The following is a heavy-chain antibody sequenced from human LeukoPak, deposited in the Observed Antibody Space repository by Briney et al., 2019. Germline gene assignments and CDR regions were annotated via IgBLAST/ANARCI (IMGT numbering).Heavy chain of an antibody. V-gene: IGHV4-34*01. CDR2: INHSGST. Sequence: PSETLSLTCAVYXXXXXGXYXSXIRQPXXXXXXWIXEINHSGSTNYNPSLKSRVTISVDTSKNQFSLKLSSVTAADTAVYCCARAIGITMVRGASRDYWGQGTLVTVSS. CDR3: ARAIGITMVRGASRDY. J-gene: IGHJ4*02. D-gene: IGHD3-10*01. CDR1: XXXXXGXY.